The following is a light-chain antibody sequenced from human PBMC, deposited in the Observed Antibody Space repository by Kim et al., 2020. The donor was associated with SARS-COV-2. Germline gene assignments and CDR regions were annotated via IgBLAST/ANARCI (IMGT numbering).Light chain of an antibody. Sequence: VSPGQTASITCSGDKLGDKYACWYQQKPGQSPVLLIYEDSKRPSGIPERFSGSNSGNTATLTISGTQAMDEADYYCQAWDSSTFYVFGTGTKVTVL. CDR2: EDS. J-gene: IGLJ1*01. CDR1: KLGDKY. V-gene: IGLV3-1*01. CDR3: QAWDSSTFYV.